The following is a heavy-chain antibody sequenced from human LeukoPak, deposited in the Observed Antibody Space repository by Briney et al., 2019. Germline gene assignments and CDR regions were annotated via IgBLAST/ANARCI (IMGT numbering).Heavy chain of an antibody. CDR1: GYTLAELS. D-gene: IGHD6-19*01. CDR3: ARFFTAVAGLDY. J-gene: IGHJ4*02. Sequence: ASVKVSCKVSGYTLAELSIHWVRQAPGKGLQWMGGSNLDHGETVYAPNFQGRVTMTEETSTDTAYMEVSSLRSDDTAVYYCARFFTAVAGLDYWGQGTLVTVSS. CDR2: SNLDHGET. V-gene: IGHV1-24*01.